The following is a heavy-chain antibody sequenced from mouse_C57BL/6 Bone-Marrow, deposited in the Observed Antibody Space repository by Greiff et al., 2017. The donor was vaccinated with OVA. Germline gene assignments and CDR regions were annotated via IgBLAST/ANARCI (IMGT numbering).Heavy chain of an antibody. V-gene: IGHV3-6*01. Sequence: EVQLQQSGPGLVKPSQSLSLTCSVPGYSITSGYYWNWIRQFPGNKLEWMGYISYDGSNNYNPSLKNRISITRDTSKNQFFLKLNSVTTEDTATYYCANWGYYFDYWGQGTTLTVSS. J-gene: IGHJ2*01. CDR1: GYSITSGYY. CDR3: ANWGYYFDY. D-gene: IGHD4-1*01. CDR2: ISYDGSN.